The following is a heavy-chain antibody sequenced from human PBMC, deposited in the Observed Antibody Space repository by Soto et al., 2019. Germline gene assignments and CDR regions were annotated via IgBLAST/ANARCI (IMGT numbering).Heavy chain of an antibody. Sequence: QVQLVQSGAEVKKPGASVKVSCKASGYTFTSYDINWVRQATGQGLEWMGWLNPNSGNTGYAQKFQGRVTTTSNTSVSTAYIELSSLRSEDTAVYYCASLNRNYIGYYSSMDVWGPGTTVTVSS. CDR3: ASLNRNYIGYYSSMDV. V-gene: IGHV1-8*01. J-gene: IGHJ6*02. CDR1: GYTFTSYD. CDR2: LNPNSGNT. D-gene: IGHD1-7*01.